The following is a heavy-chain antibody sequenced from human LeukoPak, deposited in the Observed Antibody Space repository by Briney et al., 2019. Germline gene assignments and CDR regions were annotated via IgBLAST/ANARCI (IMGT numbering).Heavy chain of an antibody. CDR3: ARDADIVVASEPYFDY. V-gene: IGHV4-4*07. CDR2: IYTSGST. D-gene: IGHD2-2*01. J-gene: IGHJ4*02. CDR1: GGSISSYY. Sequence: SETLSLTCTVSGGSISSYYWSWLRQPAGKGLEWIGRIYTSGSTNYNPSLKSRVTMSVDTSKNQSSLKLSSVTAADTAVYYCARDADIVVASEPYFDYWGQGTLVTVSS.